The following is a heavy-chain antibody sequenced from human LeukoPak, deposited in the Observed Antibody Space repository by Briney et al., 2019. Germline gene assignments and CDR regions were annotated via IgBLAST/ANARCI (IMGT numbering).Heavy chain of an antibody. D-gene: IGHD2-2*03. CDR1: GFTFSNYW. Sequence: GGSLRLSCAASGFTFSNYWMSWVRQAPGKGLEWVANIKQDGSEKYYVDSVKGRFTISRDNAKNSLYLQMNSLRAEDTAVYYCARDGWIKDFDYWGQGTLVTVSS. CDR2: IKQDGSEK. CDR3: ARDGWIKDFDY. J-gene: IGHJ4*02. V-gene: IGHV3-7*01.